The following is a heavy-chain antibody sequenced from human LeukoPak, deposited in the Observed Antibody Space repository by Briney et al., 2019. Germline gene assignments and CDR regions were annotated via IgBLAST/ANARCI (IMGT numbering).Heavy chain of an antibody. CDR1: GYTFTSYY. V-gene: IGHV1-46*01. CDR3: ARPDGGFLYFDY. Sequence: ASVKVSCKASGYTFTSYYMHWVRQAPGQGLEWMGIINPSGGSTSYAQKFQGRVTMTTDTSTSTAYMELRSLRSDDTAVYYCARPDGGFLYFDYWGQGTLVTVSS. CDR2: INPSGGST. D-gene: IGHD2-15*01. J-gene: IGHJ4*02.